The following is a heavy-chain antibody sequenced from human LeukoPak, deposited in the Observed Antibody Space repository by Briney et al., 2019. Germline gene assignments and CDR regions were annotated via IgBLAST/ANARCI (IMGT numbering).Heavy chain of an antibody. V-gene: IGHV3-53*01. D-gene: IGHD1-20*01. CDR3: ARQRYNWNDLNYYYYMDV. CDR2: IYSGGST. Sequence: PGGSLRLSCAASGFTVSSNYMSWVRQAPGKGLEWVSVIYSGGSTYYADSVKGRFTISRVNSKNTLYLQMNSLRAEDTAVYYCARQRYNWNDLNYYYYMDVWGKGTTVTVSS. CDR1: GFTVSSNY. J-gene: IGHJ6*03.